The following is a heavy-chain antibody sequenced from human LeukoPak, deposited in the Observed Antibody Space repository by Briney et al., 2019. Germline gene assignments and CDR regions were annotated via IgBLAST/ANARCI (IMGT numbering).Heavy chain of an antibody. CDR1: GGTFSSYA. J-gene: IGHJ4*02. Sequence: GASVKVSCKASGGTFSSYAINWVRQAPGQGLEWMGGIIPIFGTANYAQKFQGRVTITADESTSTAYMELSSLRSEDSAIYYCVRTPPNWGFDYWGQGTLVTVSS. CDR2: IIPIFGTA. CDR3: VRTPPNWGFDY. D-gene: IGHD7-27*01. V-gene: IGHV1-69*13.